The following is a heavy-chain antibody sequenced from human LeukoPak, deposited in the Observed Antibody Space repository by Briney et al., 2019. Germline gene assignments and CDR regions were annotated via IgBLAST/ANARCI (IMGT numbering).Heavy chain of an antibody. Sequence: GGSLRLSCAVSGFTFSTYWMSWVRQAPGEGLEWVANIKQGGSEKYYVDSVKGRFTISRDNAKNSLYLQMNSLRAEDTAVYYCARGSGYYLGHFDYWGQGTLVTVSS. CDR2: IKQGGSEK. V-gene: IGHV3-7*01. CDR3: ARGSGYYLGHFDY. D-gene: IGHD3-22*01. J-gene: IGHJ4*02. CDR1: GFTFSTYW.